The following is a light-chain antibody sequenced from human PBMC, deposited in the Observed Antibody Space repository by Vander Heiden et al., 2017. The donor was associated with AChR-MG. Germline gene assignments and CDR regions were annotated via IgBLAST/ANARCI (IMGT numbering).Light chain of an antibody. CDR1: QSVSSSY. J-gene: IGKJ3*01. CDR2: GAS. CDR3: QQYGNSLT. Sequence: EIVLTRSPGTLSLSPGDRATLSCRASQSVSSSYLAWHQQKPGQAPRLLIYGASSRATGIPDRFSGSGSGTDFTLTISRLEPEDFAVFSCQQYGNSLTFGPGTKVEI. V-gene: IGKV3-20*01.